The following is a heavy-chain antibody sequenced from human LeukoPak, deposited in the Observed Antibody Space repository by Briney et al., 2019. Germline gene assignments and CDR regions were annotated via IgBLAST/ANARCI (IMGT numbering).Heavy chain of an antibody. CDR3: ARSDDYDSSGYYYFDY. J-gene: IGHJ4*02. Sequence: SVKVSCKASGGTFSSYAISWVRQAPGQGLEWMGGIIPIFGTANYAQKFQGRVTITADESTSTAYMELSRLRSDDTAVYYCARSDDYDSSGYYYFDYRGQGTLVTVSS. CDR2: IIPIFGTA. D-gene: IGHD3-22*01. V-gene: IGHV1-69*13. CDR1: GGTFSSYA.